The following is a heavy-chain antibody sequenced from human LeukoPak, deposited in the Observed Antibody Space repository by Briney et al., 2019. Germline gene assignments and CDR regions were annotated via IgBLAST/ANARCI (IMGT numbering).Heavy chain of an antibody. D-gene: IGHD3-16*01. J-gene: IGHJ3*02. V-gene: IGHV4-59*01. CDR1: GGSISSYY. CDR2: IYYSGST. CDR3: ARHKSYGDAFNI. Sequence: SETLSLTCTVSGGSISSYYWSWVRQPPGKGLEWIGYIYYSGSTNYNPSLKGRVTIPVDTSKNQFSLKLSSVTAADTAVYYCARHKSYGDAFNIWGQGTMVTVSS.